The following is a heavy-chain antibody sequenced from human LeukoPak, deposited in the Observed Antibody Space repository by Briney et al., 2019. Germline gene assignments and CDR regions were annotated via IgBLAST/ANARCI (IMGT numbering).Heavy chain of an antibody. V-gene: IGHV3-7*01. CDR1: GFAFSSYW. J-gene: IGHJ4*02. D-gene: IGHD3-22*01. CDR2: IKQDGSEK. CDR3: ERVAYDSSGYYFQYYFDY. Sequence: GGSLRLSCAASGFAFSSYWMSWVRQAPGKGLEWVANIKQDGSEKYYVDSVKGRFTISRDNAKNSLYLQMNSLRAEDTAVYYCERVAYDSSGYYFQYYFDYWGQGTLVTVSS.